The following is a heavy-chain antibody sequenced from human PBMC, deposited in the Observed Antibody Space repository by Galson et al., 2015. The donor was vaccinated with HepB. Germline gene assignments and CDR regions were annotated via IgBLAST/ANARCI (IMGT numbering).Heavy chain of an antibody. CDR2: IIPIFGTA. D-gene: IGHD6-13*01. Sequence: SVKVSCKASGGTFSSYAISWVRQAPGQGLEWMGGIIPIFGTANYVQKFQGRVTITADESTSTAYMELSSLRSEDTAVYYCARGSIAAAGITQYYYYYSMDVWGQGTTVTVSS. CDR1: GGTFSSYA. CDR3: ARGSIAAAGITQYYYYYSMDV. V-gene: IGHV1-69*13. J-gene: IGHJ6*02.